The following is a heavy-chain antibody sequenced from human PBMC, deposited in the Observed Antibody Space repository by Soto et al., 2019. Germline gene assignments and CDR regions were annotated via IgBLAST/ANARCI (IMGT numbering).Heavy chain of an antibody. V-gene: IGHV3-23*01. J-gene: IGHJ4*02. CDR1: GFTFSSYA. Sequence: PGGSLRLSCAASGFTFSSYAMSWVRQAPGKGLEWVSAISGSGGSTYYANSVKGRFTISRDNSKNTLYLQMNSLRAEDTAVYYCAKGLERLRFSEWLQTFDYWGQGTLVTVSS. CDR2: ISGSGGST. D-gene: IGHD3-3*01. CDR3: AKGLERLRFSEWLQTFDY.